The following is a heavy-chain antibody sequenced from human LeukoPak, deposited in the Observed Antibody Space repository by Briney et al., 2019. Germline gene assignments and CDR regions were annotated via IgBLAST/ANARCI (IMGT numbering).Heavy chain of an antibody. V-gene: IGHV3-7*03. CDR1: GFPFSSYW. D-gene: IGHD2-2*01. J-gene: IGHJ4*02. CDR3: ARDLALSGSAIHDY. CDR2: IKQDGSEK. Sequence: GGSLRLPCAASGFPFSSYWMSWVRQAPGKGLEWVANIKQDGSEKYYVDSVKGRFTISRDNAKNSLYLQMNSLRAEDTAVYYCARDLALSGSAIHDYWGQGTLVTVSS.